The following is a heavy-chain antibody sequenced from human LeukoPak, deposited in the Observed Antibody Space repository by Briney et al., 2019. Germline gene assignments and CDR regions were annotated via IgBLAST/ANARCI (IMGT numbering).Heavy chain of an antibody. CDR1: GGTFSSYA. CDR2: IIPIFGTA. Sequence: SVKVSCKASGGTFSSYAISWVRQAPGQGLEWMGGIIPIFGTANYAQKFQGRVTITADESTSTAYMELSSLRSEDTAVYYCARAQEVRGYSYEAYYYYYMDVWGKGTTVTVSS. J-gene: IGHJ6*03. D-gene: IGHD5-18*01. V-gene: IGHV1-69*13. CDR3: ARAQEVRGYSYEAYYYYYMDV.